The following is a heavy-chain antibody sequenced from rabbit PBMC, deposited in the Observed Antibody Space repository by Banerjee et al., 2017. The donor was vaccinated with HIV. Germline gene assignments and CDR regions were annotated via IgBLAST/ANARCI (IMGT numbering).Heavy chain of an antibody. V-gene: IGHV1S45*01. CDR3: ARASSYDYFNL. CDR1: GNDVSSSYW. J-gene: IGHJ4*01. D-gene: IGHD6-1*01. Sequence: QQQLEESGGGLVQLGGTLTLTGKASGNDVSSSYWICWVRQAPGKGLEWIACIYAGSGSGTHYASWAKGRFTISKTSSTTVTLQMTGLTAADTATYFCARASSYDYFNLWGPGTLVTVS. CDR2: IYAGSGSGT.